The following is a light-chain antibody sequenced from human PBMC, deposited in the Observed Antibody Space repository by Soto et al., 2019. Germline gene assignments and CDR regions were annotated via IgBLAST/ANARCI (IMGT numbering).Light chain of an antibody. Sequence: EFVLTQSPGTLSLSPGERATLSCRASHNVGSSYLAWYQQKPGQAPRLLIYSTSSRATGIPDRFSGSGSGTDFTLTISRLEPEDFAVYYCSQFAGSPPGYTFGQGTKLEIK. V-gene: IGKV3-20*01. CDR2: STS. CDR1: HNVGSSY. J-gene: IGKJ2*01. CDR3: SQFAGSPPGYT.